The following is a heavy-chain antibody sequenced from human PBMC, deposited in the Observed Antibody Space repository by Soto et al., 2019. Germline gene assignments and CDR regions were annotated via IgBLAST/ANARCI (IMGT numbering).Heavy chain of an antibody. D-gene: IGHD2-21*01. CDR2: IGRTSAIS. V-gene: IGHV3-9*01. CDR3: VKDKGDVYIARFDC. CDR1: GFTFEIFA. J-gene: IGHJ4*02. Sequence: PGGSLRLSCAASGFTFEIFAMHWVRQAPGKGLEWVSGIGRTSAISGYADAVKGRFTISRDNAKNSLFLEMKSLRTEDTALYYCVKDKGDVYIARFDCWGPGTVVTVSS.